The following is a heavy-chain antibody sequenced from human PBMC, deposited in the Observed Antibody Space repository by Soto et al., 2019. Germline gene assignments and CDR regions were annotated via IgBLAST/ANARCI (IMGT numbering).Heavy chain of an antibody. J-gene: IGHJ5*02. CDR1: SGSISSSNW. CDR2: IYHSGST. D-gene: IGHD2-2*01. Sequence: SETLSLTCAVSSGSISSSNWWSWVRQPPGKGLEWIGEIYHSGSTNYNPSLKSRVTISVDKSKNQFSLKLSSVTAADTAVYYCARERPVYCSSTSCPRVWFDPWGQGTLVTVSS. CDR3: ARERPVYCSSTSCPRVWFDP. V-gene: IGHV4-4*02.